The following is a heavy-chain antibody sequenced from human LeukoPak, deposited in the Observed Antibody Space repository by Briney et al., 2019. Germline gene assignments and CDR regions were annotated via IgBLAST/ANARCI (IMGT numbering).Heavy chain of an antibody. CDR2: IWYDGSNK. V-gene: IGHV3-33*01. J-gene: IGHJ5*02. CDR3: ARESTATVSTDWFDP. CDR1: GFTFSSYG. Sequence: GRSLRLSCAASGFTFSSYGMHWVRQAPGKGLEWVAVIWYDGSNKYYADSVKGRFTISRDNSKNTLYLQMNSPRAEDTAVYYCARESTATVSTDWFDPWGQGTLVTVSS. D-gene: IGHD6-13*01.